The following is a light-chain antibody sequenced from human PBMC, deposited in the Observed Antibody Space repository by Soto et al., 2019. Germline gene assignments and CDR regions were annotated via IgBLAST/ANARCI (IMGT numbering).Light chain of an antibody. CDR3: QQSYSTPRT. Sequence: DIQMTQSPSSLSASVEDRVTITCRTSQSISNYLNWYQQKPGKAPTLLIYAASTLQSGVPSRFSGSGSETDFTLTISGXQPEDFATYFCQQSYSTPRTFGQGTKVDIK. J-gene: IGKJ1*01. CDR2: AAS. V-gene: IGKV1-39*01. CDR1: QSISNY.